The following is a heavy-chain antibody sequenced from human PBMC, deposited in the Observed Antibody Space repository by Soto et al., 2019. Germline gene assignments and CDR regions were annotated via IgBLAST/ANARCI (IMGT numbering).Heavy chain of an antibody. CDR1: GFIFENFG. V-gene: IGHV3-23*01. D-gene: IGHD1-26*01. Sequence: GGSLRLSCAASGFIFENFGMSWVRQAPGKGLEWISSISGSSFKKYYADSVKGRFTISRDNSKSTVYLELNNLSAEDTAVYHCAKNQGVELVPLATVDWFDPWGQGSVVTVSS. J-gene: IGHJ5*02. CDR2: ISGSSFKK. CDR3: AKNQGVELVPLATVDWFDP.